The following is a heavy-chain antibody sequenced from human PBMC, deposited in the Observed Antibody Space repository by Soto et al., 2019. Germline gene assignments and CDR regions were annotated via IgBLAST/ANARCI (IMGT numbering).Heavy chain of an antibody. CDR2: ISGSGGST. J-gene: IGHJ5*02. CDR1: GFTFSSYA. CDR3: ANSPHPSYDFWSGGIDP. V-gene: IGHV3-23*01. Sequence: PGGSLRLSCAASGFTFSSYAMSWVRQAPGKGLEWVSAISGSGGSTYYADSVKGRFTISRDNSKNTLYLQMNSLRAEDTAVYYCANSPHPSYDFWSGGIDPWGQGTLVTVSS. D-gene: IGHD3-3*01.